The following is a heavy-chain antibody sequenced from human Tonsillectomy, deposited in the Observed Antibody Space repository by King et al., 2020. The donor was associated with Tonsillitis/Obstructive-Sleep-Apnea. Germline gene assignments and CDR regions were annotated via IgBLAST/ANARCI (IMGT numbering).Heavy chain of an antibody. CDR1: GFTFSSYS. D-gene: IGHD4-17*01. V-gene: IGHV3-48*02. CDR2: ISSSSSTI. Sequence: VQLVESGGGLVQPGGSLRLSCAASGFTFSSYSMNWVRQAPGKGLEWVSYISSSSSTIYYADSLKGRFTISRDNAKNSLYLQMNSLRDEDTAVYYCARAAYGDYSPLDYWGQGTLVTVSS. CDR3: ARAAYGDYSPLDY. J-gene: IGHJ4*02.